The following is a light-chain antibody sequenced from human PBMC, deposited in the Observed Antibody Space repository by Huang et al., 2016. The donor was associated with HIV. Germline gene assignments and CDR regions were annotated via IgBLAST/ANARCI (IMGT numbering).Light chain of an antibody. CDR1: QTISSY. J-gene: IGKJ4*02. CDR3: HQRAGWPL. CDR2: DPS. Sequence: EVVLTQSPATLSLSPGERATLSCRASQTISSYLAWYQHKPGQPPRLLIYDPSKRATGIPARFSGSGSGTDFTLTISSLEPEEFAVYYCHQRAGWPLFGGGTKVEIK. V-gene: IGKV3-11*01.